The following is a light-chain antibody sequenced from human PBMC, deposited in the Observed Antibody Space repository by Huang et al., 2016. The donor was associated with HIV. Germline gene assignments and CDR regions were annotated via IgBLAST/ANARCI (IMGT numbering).Light chain of an antibody. CDR3: QQRGNWPPVT. J-gene: IGKJ4*01. CDR1: QSVTNY. Sequence: EVVLTQSPATLSLSPGERATLSCRASQSVTNYLAWYQQKPGQPPRLLIYDASNRATGVPARCSGSGSGTDFTLTSSSLEPEDFAVYYCQQRGNWPPVTFGGGTKVEIK. CDR2: DAS. V-gene: IGKV3-11*01.